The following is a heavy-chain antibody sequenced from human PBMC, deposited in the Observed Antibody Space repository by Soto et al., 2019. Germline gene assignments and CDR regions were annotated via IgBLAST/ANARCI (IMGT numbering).Heavy chain of an antibody. Sequence: QVQLVESGGGVVQPGRSLRLSCAASGFTFSSYAMHWVRQAPGKGLEWVADISYDGSNKYYADSVKGRFTISRDNSKDTLYLQMNSLRAADTAVYYCARDKGSSSWYGDYSYGMDVWGQGTKVTVS. J-gene: IGHJ6*02. D-gene: IGHD6-13*01. CDR1: GFTFSSYA. CDR3: ARDKGSSSWYGDYSYGMDV. CDR2: ISYDGSNK. V-gene: IGHV3-30-3*01.